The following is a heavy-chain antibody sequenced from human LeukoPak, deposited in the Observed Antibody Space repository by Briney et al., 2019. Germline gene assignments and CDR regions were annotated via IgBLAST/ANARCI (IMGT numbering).Heavy chain of an antibody. Sequence: GRSLRLSCAASGFTFSSYAMHWVRQAPGKGLEWVAVISYDGSNKYYADSVKGRFTISRDNSKNTLYLQMNSLRAEDTAVYYCVRALAGEDSSGSRFSWGQGTLVTVSS. CDR2: ISYDGSNK. CDR3: VRALAGEDSSGSRFS. CDR1: GFTFSSYA. V-gene: IGHV3-30-3*01. D-gene: IGHD3-22*01. J-gene: IGHJ5*02.